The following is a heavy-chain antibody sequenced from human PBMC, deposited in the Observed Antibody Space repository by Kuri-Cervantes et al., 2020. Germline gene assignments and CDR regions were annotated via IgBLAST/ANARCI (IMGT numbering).Heavy chain of an antibody. D-gene: IGHD3-3*01. Sequence: SETLSLTCTVSGGSISSGGYYWSWIRQHPGKGLEWIGYIYYSGSTYYNPSLKSRVTISVDTSKNQFSLKLSSVTAADTAVYYCARDRGRGVRFLEWLHPLYYYGMDVRGQGTTVTVSS. CDR2: IYYSGST. V-gene: IGHV4-31*03. CDR3: ARDRGRGVRFLEWLHPLYYYGMDV. J-gene: IGHJ6*02. CDR1: GGSISSGGYY.